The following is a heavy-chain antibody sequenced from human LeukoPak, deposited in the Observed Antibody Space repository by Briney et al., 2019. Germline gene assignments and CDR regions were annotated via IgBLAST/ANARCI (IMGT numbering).Heavy chain of an antibody. D-gene: IGHD5-18*01. V-gene: IGHV7-4-1*02. J-gene: IGHJ6*03. CDR2: INTNTGNS. CDR1: GYTFTSYA. Sequence: ASVKVSCKASGYTFTSYAMNWVRQAPGQGLEWMGWINTNTGNSTYAQGFTGRFVFSLDTSVSTAYLQISSLKAEDTAVYYCARRYSYGPEGGYYYYYYMDVWGKGTTSPSP. CDR3: ARRYSYGPEGGYYYYYYMDV.